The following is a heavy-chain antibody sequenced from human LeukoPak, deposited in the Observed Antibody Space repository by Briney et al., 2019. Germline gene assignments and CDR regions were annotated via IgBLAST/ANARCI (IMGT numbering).Heavy chain of an antibody. J-gene: IGHJ6*03. CDR1: GGSISSYY. D-gene: IGHD3-3*01. CDR2: IYYSGST. Sequence: PSETLSLTCTVSGGSISSYYWSWIRQPPGKGVEWIGYIYYSGSTNYNPSLKSRVTISVDTSKNQFSLKLSSVTAADTAVYYCARAYLTIRADYYYMDVWGKGTTVTVSS. V-gene: IGHV4-59*01. CDR3: ARAYLTIRADYYYMDV.